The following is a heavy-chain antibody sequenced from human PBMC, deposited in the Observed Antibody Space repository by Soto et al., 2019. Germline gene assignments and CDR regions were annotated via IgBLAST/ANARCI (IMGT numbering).Heavy chain of an antibody. D-gene: IGHD3-10*01. CDR3: ARDGSGTLFYGMDV. J-gene: IGHJ6*02. Sequence: QVQLVQSGAEVKKPGASVRVSCAASGFTFTAYYLHWVRQAPGQGPEWMGWINPNNGDTNYAQKCQGGVTMTRDTSISTADMDLSNLRSDDTALYYCARDGSGTLFYGMDVWGQGTTVTVSS. CDR1: GFTFTAYY. V-gene: IGHV1-2*02. CDR2: INPNNGDT.